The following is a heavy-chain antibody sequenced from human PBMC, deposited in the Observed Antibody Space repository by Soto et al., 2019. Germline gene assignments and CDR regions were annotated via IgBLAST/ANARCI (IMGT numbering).Heavy chain of an antibody. CDR3: ARHRVNSWVDVLEAFHI. CDR1: GGSLTGSIYY. Sequence: QLQLQESGPGLVKPSETLSLACSVSGGSLTGSIYYWGWLRKAPGKGLEWLGSVYYSGKTFYNTYYRSRVTMYGDTSKTKYHSKVSSETATDTAGYYGARHRVNSWVDVLEAFHIWGQGTMVTVS. J-gene: IGHJ3*02. CDR2: VYYSGKT. V-gene: IGHV4-39*01. D-gene: IGHD1-26*01.